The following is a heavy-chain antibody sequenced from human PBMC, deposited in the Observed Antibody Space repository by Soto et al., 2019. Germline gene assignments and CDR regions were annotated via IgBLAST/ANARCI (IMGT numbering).Heavy chain of an antibody. Sequence: QVQLVQSGAEVKKPGASVKVSCKASGYTFTSYGISWVRQAPGQGLEWMGWISAYNGNTNYAQKLQGRVTMTTDTSTSTAYMELRSLRSDDTAVYYCARVRVLMVYAIYYYMDVWGKGTTVTVSS. CDR2: ISAYNGNT. CDR3: ARVRVLMVYAIYYYMDV. J-gene: IGHJ6*03. V-gene: IGHV1-18*01. CDR1: GYTFTSYG. D-gene: IGHD2-8*01.